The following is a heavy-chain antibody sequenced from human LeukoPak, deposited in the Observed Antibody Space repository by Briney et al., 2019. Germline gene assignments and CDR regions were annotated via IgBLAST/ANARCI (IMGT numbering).Heavy chain of an antibody. J-gene: IGHJ4*02. CDR1: GFTFSSYW. D-gene: IGHD3-3*01. CDR2: IKQDGSEK. V-gene: IGHV3-7*01. CDR3: ARDGVTIFGVAFDY. Sequence: GGSLRLSCAASGFTFSSYWMSWVRQAPGKGLEWVANIKQDGSEKYYVDSVKGRFTISRDNAKNSLYLQMNSLRAEDTAVYYCARDGVTIFGVAFDYWGQGTLVTVYS.